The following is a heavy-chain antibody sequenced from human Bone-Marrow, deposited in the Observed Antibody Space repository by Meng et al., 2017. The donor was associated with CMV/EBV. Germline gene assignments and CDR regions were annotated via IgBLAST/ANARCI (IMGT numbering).Heavy chain of an antibody. CDR3: ARTGSLGGISYYDFWSGYYLAHYFDY. D-gene: IGHD3-3*01. V-gene: IGHV6-1*01. CDR2: TYYRSKWNT. Sequence: SETLSLTCAISGDSVSSDSGAWNWIRQSPSRGLEWLGRTYYRSKWNTDYAVSVKSRITINPDTSKNQFSLQLNSVTPEDTAVYYCARTGSLGGISYYDFWSGYYLAHYFDYWGQGTLVTVSS. J-gene: IGHJ4*02. CDR1: GDSVSSDSGA.